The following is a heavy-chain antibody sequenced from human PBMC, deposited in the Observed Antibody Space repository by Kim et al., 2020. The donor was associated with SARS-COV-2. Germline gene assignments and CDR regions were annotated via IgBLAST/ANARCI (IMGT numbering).Heavy chain of an antibody. V-gene: IGHV3-23*01. J-gene: IGHJ4*02. CDR2: IGSGGRT. CDR1: GFTFSSYA. CDR3: AKDLLAGTGLFDY. Sequence: GGSLRLSCAASGFTFSSYAMSWVRQAPGKGLEWVSSIGSGGRTYYADSVRGRFTISRDNSKNTLYLQMNSLRAEETALYYCAKDLLAGTGLFDYWGQGTL. D-gene: IGHD6-19*01.